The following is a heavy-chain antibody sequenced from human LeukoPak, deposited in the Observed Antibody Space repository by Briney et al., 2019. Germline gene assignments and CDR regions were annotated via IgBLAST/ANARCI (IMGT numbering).Heavy chain of an antibody. CDR1: GGSISSYY. CDR2: IYYSGST. CDR3: ASYTPGYFDYYGLDV. D-gene: IGHD3-9*01. Sequence: SETLSLTCTVSGGSISSYYWSWIRQPPGKGLEWIGYIYYSGSTNYNSSLKSRVTISVDTSKNQFSLKLSSVTAADTAVYYCASYTPGYFDYYGLDVWGQGTTVTVSS. J-gene: IGHJ6*02. V-gene: IGHV4-59*12.